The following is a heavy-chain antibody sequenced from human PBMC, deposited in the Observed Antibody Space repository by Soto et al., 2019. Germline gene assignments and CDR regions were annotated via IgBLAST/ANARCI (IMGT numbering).Heavy chain of an antibody. V-gene: IGHV3-33*01. Sequence: GGSLRLSCAASGFTFSSYGMHWVRQAPGKGLEWVAVIWYDGSNKYYADSVKGRFTISRDNSKNTLYLQMNSLRAEDTAVYYCARVLAVAGPYYYYYGMDVWGQGTTVTVSS. CDR1: GFTFSSYG. D-gene: IGHD6-19*01. CDR2: IWYDGSNK. CDR3: ARVLAVAGPYYYYYGMDV. J-gene: IGHJ6*02.